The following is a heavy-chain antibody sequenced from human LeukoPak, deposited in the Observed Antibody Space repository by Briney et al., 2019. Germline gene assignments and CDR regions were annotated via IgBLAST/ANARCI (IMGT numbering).Heavy chain of an antibody. J-gene: IGHJ4*02. CDR1: GFTVSGDS. CDR3: ATVSGGDYFDY. CDR2: IYSGDST. V-gene: IGHV3-53*01. D-gene: IGHD3-10*01. Sequence: PGGSLRLSCAASGFTVSGDSMIWVRQAPGKGLEWVSLIYSGDSTYYADSVKGRFTISRDNSKNTLYLQMNSLRAEDTAMYYCATVSGGDYFDYWGQGTLVTVSS.